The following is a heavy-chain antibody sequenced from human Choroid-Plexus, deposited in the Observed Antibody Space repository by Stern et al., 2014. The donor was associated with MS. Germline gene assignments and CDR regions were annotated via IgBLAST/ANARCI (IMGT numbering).Heavy chain of an antibody. CDR1: GFTFSNFG. CDR2: ISYDGSDK. J-gene: IGHJ4*02. Sequence: VQLVESGGGVAQPGRPLILSCAASGFTFSNFGMHWVRQAPGKGLEWVALISYDGSDKYYAESVKGRFTIFRDNSKNTLYMHMNSLRAEDTAVYYCAKDRQWSTYFFDYWGQGSLVTVSS. D-gene: IGHD2-15*01. V-gene: IGHV3-30*18. CDR3: AKDRQWSTYFFDY.